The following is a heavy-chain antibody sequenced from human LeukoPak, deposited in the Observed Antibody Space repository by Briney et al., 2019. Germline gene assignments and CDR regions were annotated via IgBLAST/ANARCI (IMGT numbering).Heavy chain of an antibody. D-gene: IGHD6-6*01. J-gene: IGHJ6*02. Sequence: GGSLRLSCVVSGFSFSTYDMYWVRQAAGRGLEWVSALGTNGDSYYLGSVKGRFTISRDDGKNSLYLQMSSLGVEDTAVYYCTRELRGIASHYHGMDVWGQGTTVTVSS. V-gene: IGHV3-13*01. CDR1: GFSFSTYD. CDR3: TRELRGIASHYHGMDV. CDR2: LGTNGDS.